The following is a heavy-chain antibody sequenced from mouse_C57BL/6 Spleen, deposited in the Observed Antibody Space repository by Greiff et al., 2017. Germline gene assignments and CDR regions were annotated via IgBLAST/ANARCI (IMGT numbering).Heavy chain of an antibody. CDR2: ITPNHGGP. CDR1: GYTFTDYN. Sequence: EVMLQQSGPELVKPGASVKMSCKASGYTFTDYNMPWVKQSHGKSLEWVGYITPNHGGPSYNQTFKGKATLTVNKSSRTAYMELRSLTSEDSAVYYWAREGTTVARDYWGQGTTVTVSA. J-gene: IGHJ2*01. D-gene: IGHD1-1*01. CDR3: AREGTTVARDY. V-gene: IGHV1-22*01.